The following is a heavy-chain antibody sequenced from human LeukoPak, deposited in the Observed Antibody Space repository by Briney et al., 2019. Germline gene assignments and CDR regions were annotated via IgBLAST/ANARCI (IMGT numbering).Heavy chain of an antibody. J-gene: IGHJ5*02. CDR2: IHYSSPTTI. Sequence: GGSLRLSCAASACPFSTYSMTWVRQAPGKGLEWLSYIHYSSPTTIFYAESVKGRFTISRDNAQNSLYLQMNSLRDEDAAVYYCASAGSTTLSRWFDHWGQGSLVTVSS. D-gene: IGHD1-1*01. CDR1: ACPFSTYS. CDR3: ASAGSTTLSRWFDH. V-gene: IGHV3-48*02.